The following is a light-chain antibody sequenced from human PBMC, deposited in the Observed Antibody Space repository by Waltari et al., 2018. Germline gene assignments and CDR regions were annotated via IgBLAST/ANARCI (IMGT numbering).Light chain of an antibody. CDR1: QSINNS. V-gene: IGKV3-11*01. CDR3: QQRSSWPRT. CDR2: SAS. Sequence: DIVFTQSPATLSLSPGERATLSCRASQSINNSLAWYQQKPGQAPRLLIYSASNRATGIPARFSGSGSGTDFFLTISSLDPEDFAVYYCQQRSSWPRTFGQGTRVEIK. J-gene: IGKJ1*01.